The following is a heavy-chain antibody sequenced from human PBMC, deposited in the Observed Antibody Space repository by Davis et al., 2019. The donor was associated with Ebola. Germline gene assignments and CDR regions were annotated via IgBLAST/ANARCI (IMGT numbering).Heavy chain of an antibody. CDR2: ISSNGGST. CDR3: AREGSSSWYYYFDY. CDR1: GFTFSSYA. V-gene: IGHV3-64*01. D-gene: IGHD6-13*01. Sequence: GESLKISCAASGFTFSSYAMHWVRQAPGKGLECVSAISSNGGSTYYANSVKGRFTISRDNSKNTLYLQMGSLRAEDMAVYYCAREGSSSWYYYFDYWGQGTLVTVSS. J-gene: IGHJ4*02.